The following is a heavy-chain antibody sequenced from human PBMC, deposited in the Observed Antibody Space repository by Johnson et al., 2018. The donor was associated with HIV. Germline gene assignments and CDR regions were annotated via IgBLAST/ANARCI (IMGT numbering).Heavy chain of an antibody. CDR3: ARERRANWDPNDAVDI. CDR1: GFTFRSYG. CDR2: IYYDGGNK. Sequence: VQLVESGGGVVQPGTSLRLSCAASGFTFRSYGMHWVRQAPGKGLEWVAFIYYDGGNKYYADSLNGRFTISRDNAKNSLYLQMNSLRAEDTAVYYWARERRANWDPNDAVDIWGQGTMVTVSS. J-gene: IGHJ3*02. V-gene: IGHV3-33*01. D-gene: IGHD7-27*01.